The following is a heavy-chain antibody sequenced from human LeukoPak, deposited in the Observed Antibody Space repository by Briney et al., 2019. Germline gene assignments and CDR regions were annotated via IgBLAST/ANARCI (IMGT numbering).Heavy chain of an antibody. CDR3: ATAMVTHYYYYYYMDV. CDR2: IIPIFGTA. Sequence: ASVKVSCKASGGTFSSYAISWVRQAPGQGLEWMGGIIPIFGTANYAQKFQGRVTITTDESTSTAYMELSSLRFEDTAVYYCATAMVTHYYYYYYMDVWGKGTTVTVSS. D-gene: IGHD5-18*01. J-gene: IGHJ6*03. V-gene: IGHV1-69*05. CDR1: GGTFSSYA.